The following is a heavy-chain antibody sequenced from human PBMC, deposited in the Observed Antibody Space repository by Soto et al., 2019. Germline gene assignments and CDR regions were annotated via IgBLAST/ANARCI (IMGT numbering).Heavy chain of an antibody. V-gene: IGHV3-23*01. CDR3: VLWPPYYFDY. CDR2: ISGSGTTT. CDR1: RFTFSSYA. J-gene: IGHJ4*02. Sequence: PGGSLRLSCAASRFTFSSYAMSWFRQAPGKGLEWVSGISGSGTTTYYADSVKGRFTISRDNSKNALYLQMNSLRAEDTAVYYCVLWPPYYFDYWGQGTLVTVSS. D-gene: IGHD3-10*01.